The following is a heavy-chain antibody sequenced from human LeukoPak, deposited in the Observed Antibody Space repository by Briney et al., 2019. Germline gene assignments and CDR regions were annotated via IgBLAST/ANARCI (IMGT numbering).Heavy chain of an antibody. CDR3: AKATSASGYDYIFDY. V-gene: IGHV3-23*01. CDR1: GFTFSSYA. Sequence: GGSLRLSCAASGFTFSSYAMHWVRQAPGKGLEWVSAISASVGSTFYTDSVKGRFSISRDNSKNTLHLQMNSLRAEDTAVYYCAKATSASGYDYIFDYWGQGTLVTVSS. J-gene: IGHJ4*02. D-gene: IGHD5-12*01. CDR2: ISASVGST.